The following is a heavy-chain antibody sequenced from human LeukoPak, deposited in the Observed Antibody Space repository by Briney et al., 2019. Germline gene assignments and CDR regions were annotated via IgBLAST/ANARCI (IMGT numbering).Heavy chain of an antibody. Sequence: SETLSLTCTVSGGSISSGGYYWGWIRQPPGKGLEWIGCIYHSGSTYYNPSLKSRVTISVDRSKNQFSLKLSSVTAADTAVYYCARGYCSGGSCPGAFDIWGQGTMVTVSS. CDR2: IYHSGST. CDR3: ARGYCSGGSCPGAFDI. J-gene: IGHJ3*02. D-gene: IGHD2-15*01. V-gene: IGHV4-30-2*01. CDR1: GGSISSGGYY.